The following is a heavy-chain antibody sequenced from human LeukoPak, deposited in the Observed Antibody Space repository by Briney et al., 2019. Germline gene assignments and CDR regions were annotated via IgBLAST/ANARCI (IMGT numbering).Heavy chain of an antibody. D-gene: IGHD2-2*01. CDR2: IRSSSTTI. CDR3: ARDSRSHCGTDACYGPYFDY. V-gene: IGHV3-48*04. CDR1: GFSFSAYP. Sequence: GGSLRLSCEASGFSFSAYPMSWVRQAPGKGLEWISYIRSSSTTIYYADSVKGRFTISRDNAENSMYLQMNSLRVEDTAVYFCARDSRSHCGTDACYGPYFDYWGQGPLDAVSS. J-gene: IGHJ4*02.